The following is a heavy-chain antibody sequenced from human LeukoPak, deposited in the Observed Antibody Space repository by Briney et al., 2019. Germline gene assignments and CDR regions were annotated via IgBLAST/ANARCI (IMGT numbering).Heavy chain of an antibody. CDR2: ISTSGSSI. Sequence: GGSLRLSCAASGFTFSDYYMSWIRQAPGKGLEWVSYISTSGSSIYYADSVKGRFTISRDNAKNSLYLQMNSLRAEDTAVYYCARESGGDLGEAFDIWGQGTMVTVSS. V-gene: IGHV3-11*04. D-gene: IGHD1-26*01. CDR1: GFTFSDYY. J-gene: IGHJ3*02. CDR3: ARESGGDLGEAFDI.